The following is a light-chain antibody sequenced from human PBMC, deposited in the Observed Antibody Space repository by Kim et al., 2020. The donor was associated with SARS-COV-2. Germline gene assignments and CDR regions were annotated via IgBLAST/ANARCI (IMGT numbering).Light chain of an antibody. CDR2: KAS. CDR1: RNIATW. J-gene: IGKJ1*01. CDR3: QQYKSYPWT. Sequence: ASIGDRVTIPCRASRNIATWVAWYQQKPGEAPRLLIYKASNLKSGVPSRFSGSGSGTVFTLTTDSLQADDLATYYCQQYKSYPWTFGQGTKVDIK. V-gene: IGKV1-5*03.